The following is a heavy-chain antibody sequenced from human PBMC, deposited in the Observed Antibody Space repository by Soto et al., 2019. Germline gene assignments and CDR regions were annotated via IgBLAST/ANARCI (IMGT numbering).Heavy chain of an antibody. D-gene: IGHD2-15*01. J-gene: IGHJ5*02. V-gene: IGHV4-38-2*01. Sequence: PSDTLSLTCAVSGYSISSGYCWAWIRQPPGKGLDWIGSIYHSGSTYYNPSLKSRVTISVDTSKSHFTLKLSSVTAADTAVYYCARGGYCSGGSCYSGGVNWFDPWGQGTMVTVSS. CDR3: ARGGYCSGGSCYSGGVNWFDP. CDR2: IYHSGST. CDR1: GYSISSGYC.